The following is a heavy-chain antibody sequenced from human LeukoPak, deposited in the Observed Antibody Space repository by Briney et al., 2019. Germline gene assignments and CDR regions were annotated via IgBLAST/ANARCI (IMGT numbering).Heavy chain of an antibody. J-gene: IGHJ6*02. D-gene: IGHD2-15*01. V-gene: IGHV3-64D*09. Sequence: PGGSLRLSCSASGFPFSSYAMHWGCQAPGKGLEYVSAISDSGGGTYYADSVKGRFTISRDNSKNTLYLQMSSLRAVDTAVYFCVREYSFGPYGMDVWGQGTTVTVSS. CDR2: ISDSGGGT. CDR3: VREYSFGPYGMDV. CDR1: GFPFSSYA.